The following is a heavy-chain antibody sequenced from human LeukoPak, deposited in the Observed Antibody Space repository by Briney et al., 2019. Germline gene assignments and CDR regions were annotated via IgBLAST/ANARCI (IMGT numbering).Heavy chain of an antibody. V-gene: IGHV4-4*02. CDR2: IYHSGST. Sequence: SGTLSLTCAVSGGSISSSNWWSWVRQPPGKGLEWIGEIYHSGSTNYNPSLKSRVTISVGTSKNQFSLKLSSVTAADTAVYYCARLRVGAIDYWGQGTLVTVSS. D-gene: IGHD1-26*01. CDR3: ARLRVGAIDY. CDR1: GGSISSSNW. J-gene: IGHJ4*02.